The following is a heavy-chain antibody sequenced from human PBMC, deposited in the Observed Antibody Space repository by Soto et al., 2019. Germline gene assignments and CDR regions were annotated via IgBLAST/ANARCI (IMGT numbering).Heavy chain of an antibody. CDR1: GYTFTSYW. CDR3: ARQDGSALYYFDY. D-gene: IGHD6-19*01. J-gene: IGHJ4*02. Sequence: GESLKISCKGSGYTFTSYWIAWVRQMPGKGLEWMGIIYPGDSDTRYSPSFQGQVSISADKSISTAYLQWSSLRASDTAMYYCARQDGSALYYFDYWGQGTLVTVPQ. V-gene: IGHV5-51*01. CDR2: IYPGDSDT.